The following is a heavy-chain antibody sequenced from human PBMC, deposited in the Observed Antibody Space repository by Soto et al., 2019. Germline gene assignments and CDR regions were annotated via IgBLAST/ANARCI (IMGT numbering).Heavy chain of an antibody. V-gene: IGHV5-51*01. D-gene: IGHD6-13*01. CDR2: IYPGDSDT. CDR1: GYSFTSYW. Sequence: GESLKISCKGSGYSFTSYWIGWVRQMPGKGLELMGIIYPGDSDTRYSPSFQGQVTISADKSISTAYLQWSSLKASDTAMYYCARTAAARKYYYGMDVWGQGTTVTVSS. J-gene: IGHJ6*02. CDR3: ARTAAARKYYYGMDV.